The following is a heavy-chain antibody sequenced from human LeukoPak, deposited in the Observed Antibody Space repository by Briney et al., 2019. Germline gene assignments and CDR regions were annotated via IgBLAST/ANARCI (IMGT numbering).Heavy chain of an antibody. J-gene: IGHJ5*02. CDR1: GGSISSYYW. CDR3: AHVTYDTLKFNWFDP. Sequence: TLSLTCTVSGGSISSYYWSWIRQPPGKALEWLARIDWDDDKYYTTSLKTRLSISKDTSKNQVVLTLTNMDPVDTATYYCAHVTYDTLKFNWFDPWGQGTLVTVSS. CDR2: IDWDDDK. D-gene: IGHD3-9*01. V-gene: IGHV2-70*12.